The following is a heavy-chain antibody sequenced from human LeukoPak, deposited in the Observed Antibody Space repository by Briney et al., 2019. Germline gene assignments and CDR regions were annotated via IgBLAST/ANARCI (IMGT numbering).Heavy chain of an antibody. Sequence: GGSLSLSCAASGFYFRDHWMDWVRQAPGKGREGVGHIKTDGSETYYLDSRKGRISISRDNTNNALYLQMNSLRVEDTAVYYCVKNDGWFHLAQWGQGTLVTVSS. CDR1: GFYFRDHW. CDR3: VKNDGWFHLAQ. D-gene: IGHD6-19*01. J-gene: IGHJ4*02. CDR2: IKTDGSET. V-gene: IGHV3-7*03.